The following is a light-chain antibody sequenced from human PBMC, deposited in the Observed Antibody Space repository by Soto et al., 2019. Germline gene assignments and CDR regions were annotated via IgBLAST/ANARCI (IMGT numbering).Light chain of an antibody. CDR3: QQANSLPVT. CDR2: AAS. J-gene: IGKJ3*01. CDR1: QGISNW. Sequence: DIQMTQSPSSVSASVGDRVTITCRASQGISNWLAWYQQKPGKAPSLLIHAASSLQSGVPSRFSGTGYGTDFTLTISSLQPEDFATYFCQQANSLPVTFGPGTKVDIK. V-gene: IGKV1-12*01.